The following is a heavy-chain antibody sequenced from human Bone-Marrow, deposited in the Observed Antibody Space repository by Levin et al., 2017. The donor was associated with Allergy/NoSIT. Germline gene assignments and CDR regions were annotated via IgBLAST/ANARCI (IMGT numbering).Heavy chain of an antibody. Sequence: SQTLSLTCTVSGGSISGSSYYWVWMRQSPGKGLEWIGSMYHSGSTYYNPSLKSRITISIDTSNNQFSLKLSSMTAEDTAVYYCARGIIGDVRVAHKEAFDIWGQGTMVSVSS. J-gene: IGHJ3*02. V-gene: IGHV4-39*07. CDR1: GGSISGSSYY. D-gene: IGHD2-8*02. CDR2: MYHSGST. CDR3: ARGIIGDVRVAHKEAFDI.